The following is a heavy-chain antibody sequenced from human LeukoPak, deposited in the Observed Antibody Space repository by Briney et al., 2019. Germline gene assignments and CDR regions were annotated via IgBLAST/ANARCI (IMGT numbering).Heavy chain of an antibody. Sequence: SETLSLTCAVYGGSFSGYYWSWIRQPPGKGLEWIGEINHSGSINYNPSLKSRVTISVDTSKNQFSLKLSSVTAADTAVYYCARVIVWFGESVFDYWGQGTLVTVSS. D-gene: IGHD3-10*01. CDR2: INHSGSI. J-gene: IGHJ4*02. CDR3: ARVIVWFGESVFDY. V-gene: IGHV4-34*01. CDR1: GGSFSGYY.